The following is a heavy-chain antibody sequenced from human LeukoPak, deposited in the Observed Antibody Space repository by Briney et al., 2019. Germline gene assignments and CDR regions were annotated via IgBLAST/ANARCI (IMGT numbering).Heavy chain of an antibody. CDR1: GFTFSSYE. D-gene: IGHD6-13*01. J-gene: IGHJ4*02. Sequence: GGSLRLSCAASGFTFSSYEMNWVRQAPGKGLEWVSYISSSGSTIYYADSVKGRFTISRDNAKNSLYLQMNSLTAEDTAIYYCARKGDGSRWFFDYWGQGTLVTVPS. V-gene: IGHV3-48*03. CDR3: ARKGDGSRWFFDY. CDR2: ISSSGSTI.